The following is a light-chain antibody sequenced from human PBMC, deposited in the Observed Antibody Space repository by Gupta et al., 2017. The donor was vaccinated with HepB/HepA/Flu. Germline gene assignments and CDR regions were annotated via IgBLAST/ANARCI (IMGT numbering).Light chain of an antibody. Sequence: DIVLTQSPGTLSLSPGDRATLSCRASQSVSSSYLAWFQHKWGQAPRVLIYGASSRASGTPDRFSGGGSGTEFTLTISRLKREDFAVYYCRQDGRYHLTFGDGTKVEIK. CDR3: RQDGRYHLT. J-gene: IGKJ4*01. V-gene: IGKV3-20*01. CDR1: QSVSSSY. CDR2: GAS.